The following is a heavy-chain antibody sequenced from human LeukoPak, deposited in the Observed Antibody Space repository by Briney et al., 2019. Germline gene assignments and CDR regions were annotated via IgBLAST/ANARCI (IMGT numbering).Heavy chain of an antibody. Sequence: SETLSLTCTVSGGSISSGDYYWSWIRQPPGKGLEWIGYIYYSGSTYYNPSLKSRVTISVDTSKNQFSLKLSSVTAADTAVYYCARDRYDYVWGSRWNWFDPWGQGTLVTVSS. J-gene: IGHJ5*02. CDR3: ARDRYDYVWGSRWNWFDP. V-gene: IGHV4-30-4*01. CDR1: GGSISSGDYY. D-gene: IGHD3-16*01. CDR2: IYYSGST.